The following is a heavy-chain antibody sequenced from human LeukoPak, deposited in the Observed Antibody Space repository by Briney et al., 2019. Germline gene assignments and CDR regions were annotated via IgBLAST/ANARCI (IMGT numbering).Heavy chain of an antibody. J-gene: IGHJ5*02. CDR2: ISSDGSTT. CDR3: AGEYCTYSNCYKSNWFDP. D-gene: IGHD2-2*02. V-gene: IGHV3-74*01. Sequence: GGSLRLSCAASGFTFNTYWMHWVRQAPGKGLVWVSRISSDGSTTTYADSVKGRFTISRDNAKDTLYLQMNSLRAEDTAVYYCAGEYCTYSNCYKSNWFDPWGQGTLVTVSS. CDR1: GFTFNTYW.